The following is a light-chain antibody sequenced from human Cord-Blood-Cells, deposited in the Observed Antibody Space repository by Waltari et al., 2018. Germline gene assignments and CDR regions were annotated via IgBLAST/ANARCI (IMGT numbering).Light chain of an antibody. CDR1: SSDVGGSNY. Sequence: QSALTQPASVSGSPGQSLTIYCTGTSSDVGGSNYVSSYQQHPGKAPKLMIYEVSNRPSGVSNRFSGSKSGNTASLTISGLQAEDEADYYCSSYTSSSTLVVFGGGTKLTVL. CDR2: EVS. J-gene: IGLJ2*01. V-gene: IGLV2-14*01. CDR3: SSYTSSSTLVV.